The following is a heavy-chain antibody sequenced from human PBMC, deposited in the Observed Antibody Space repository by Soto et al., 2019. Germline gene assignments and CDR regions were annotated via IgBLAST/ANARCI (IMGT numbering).Heavy chain of an antibody. V-gene: IGHV4-34*01. J-gene: IGHJ6*02. D-gene: IGHD1-26*01. CDR2: INHSGST. CDR3: ARGWEDYYYGMDV. Sequence: SETLSLTCAVYGGSFSGYYWSWIRQPPGKGLEWIGEINHSGSTNYNPSLKSRVTISVDTSRNQFSLKLSSVTAADTAVYYCARGWEDYYYGMDVWGQGTTVTVSS. CDR1: GGSFSGYY.